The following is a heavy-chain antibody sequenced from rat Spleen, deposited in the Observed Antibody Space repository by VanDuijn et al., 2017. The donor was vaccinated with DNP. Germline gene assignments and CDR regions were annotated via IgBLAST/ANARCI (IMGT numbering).Heavy chain of an antibody. CDR1: GFSITSNY. CDR3: ARYGSVALDY. Sequence: EVQLQESGPGLVKPSQSLSLTCSVTGFSITSNYWAWIRKLTGNKMEWIGYINYSGSTGYNPSLKSRISITRDTSKNQFFLQLNSVTTEDTATYYCARYGSVALDYWGQGVMVTVSS. V-gene: IGHV3-1*01. CDR2: INYSGST. J-gene: IGHJ2*01. D-gene: IGHD3-3*01.